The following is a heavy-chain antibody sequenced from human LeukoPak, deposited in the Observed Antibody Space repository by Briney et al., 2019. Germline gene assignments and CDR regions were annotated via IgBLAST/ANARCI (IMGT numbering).Heavy chain of an antibody. J-gene: IGHJ4*02. CDR3: ARGGGDILTGPTDY. CDR1: GYSFTSYW. V-gene: IGHV5-51*01. CDR2: IYPGDSDT. Sequence: GESLKISCKGSGYSFTSYWIGWGRPMPGKGVGCMWIIYPGDSDTKYSPSFQGQTTISADKSISTAYLQWSSLKASDTAKYYCARGGGDILTGPTDYWGQGTLVTVSS. D-gene: IGHD3-9*01.